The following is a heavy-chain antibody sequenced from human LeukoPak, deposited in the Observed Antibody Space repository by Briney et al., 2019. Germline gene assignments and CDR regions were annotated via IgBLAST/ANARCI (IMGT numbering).Heavy chain of an antibody. CDR1: GGSISSYY. CDR2: ISYSGST. Sequence: SETLSLTCTVSGGSISSYYWSWLRQPPGKGLEWIGYISYSGSTKYNPSLKSRVTISVDTSKNHFSLKLSSVTAADTAVYYCARDWRTNYYYYGMDVWGQGTTVTVSS. V-gene: IGHV4-59*01. CDR3: ARDWRTNYYYYGMDV. J-gene: IGHJ6*02. D-gene: IGHD1-14*01.